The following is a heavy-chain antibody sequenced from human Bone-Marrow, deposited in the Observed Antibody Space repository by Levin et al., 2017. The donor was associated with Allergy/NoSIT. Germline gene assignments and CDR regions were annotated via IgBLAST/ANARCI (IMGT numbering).Heavy chain of an antibody. V-gene: IGHV1-69*13. CDR3: ARLTGDCSGGACLSRYFYYYMDV. CDR1: GGTFSSHG. CDR2: IIPIFGPP. J-gene: IGHJ6*03. Sequence: SVKVSCKASGGTFSSHGIAWVRQAPGQGLEWMGGIIPIFGPPNYAQKFQGRVTTSADESTNTAYMELSSLRSDDTAVFYCARLTGDCSGGACLSRYFYYYMDVWGKGTTVTVSS. D-gene: IGHD2-15*01.